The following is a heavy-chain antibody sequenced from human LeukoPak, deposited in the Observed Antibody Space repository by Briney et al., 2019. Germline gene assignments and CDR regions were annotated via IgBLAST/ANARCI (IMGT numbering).Heavy chain of an antibody. CDR3: ARHQRYCSSTSCHWFDP. J-gene: IGHJ5*02. V-gene: IGHV4-59*08. CDR1: GGSISSYY. D-gene: IGHD2-2*01. CDR2: IYYNGNT. Sequence: RSSETLSLTCTVSGGSISSYYWSWIRQPPGKGLEWIGYIYYNGNTNYNPSLKSRVTISVDTSENQFSLKLSSVTAADTAVYYCARHQRYCSSTSCHWFDPWGQGTLVTVSS.